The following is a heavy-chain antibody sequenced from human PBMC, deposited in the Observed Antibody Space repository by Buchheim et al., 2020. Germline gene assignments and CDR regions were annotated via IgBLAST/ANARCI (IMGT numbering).Heavy chain of an antibody. CDR2: ISNSGGST. V-gene: IGHV3-23*01. CDR1: GFTFSTYA. Sequence: EVQLLESGGGLVQPGGSLRLSCAASGFTFSTYAMTWVRQAPGKGLEWVSFISNSGGSTYYADSVKGRFTISRDNSKNTLYLQMSSLRAEDTAVYYCAKRTGDYDSNYYYFGLDYWGQGTL. CDR3: AKRTGDYDSNYYYFGLDY. D-gene: IGHD3-22*01. J-gene: IGHJ4*02.